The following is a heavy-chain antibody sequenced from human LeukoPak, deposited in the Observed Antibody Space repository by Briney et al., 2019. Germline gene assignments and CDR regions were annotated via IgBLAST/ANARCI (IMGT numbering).Heavy chain of an antibody. CDR2: ISYDGSNK. J-gene: IGHJ4*02. Sequence: GGSLRLSCAASGFTFSSYGMHWVRQAPGKGLEWVAVISYDGSNKYYADSVKGRFTISRDNSKNTLYLQMNSLRAEDTAVYYCAKVALYGDYEGGFDYWGQGTLVTVSS. V-gene: IGHV3-30*18. D-gene: IGHD4-17*01. CDR1: GFTFSSYG. CDR3: AKVALYGDYEGGFDY.